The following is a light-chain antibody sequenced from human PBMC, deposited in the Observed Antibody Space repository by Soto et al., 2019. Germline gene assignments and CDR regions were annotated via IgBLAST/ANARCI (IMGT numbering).Light chain of an antibody. CDR1: HDISNY. CDR2: DAS. V-gene: IGKV1-33*01. Sequence: DIQMTQSPSSLSASVGDRVTITCQAIHDISNYLNWYQQKPGKAPKLLIYDASNLETGVPSRFSGSGSGTYFTLTINNLQAEDFATYYCQHLRTYPFSFGQGTKLDIK. J-gene: IGKJ2*03. CDR3: QHLRTYPFS.